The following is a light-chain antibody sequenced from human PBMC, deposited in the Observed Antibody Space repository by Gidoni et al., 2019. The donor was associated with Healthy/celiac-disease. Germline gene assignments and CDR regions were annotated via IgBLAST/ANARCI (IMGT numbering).Light chain of an antibody. CDR3: QQYGSSPFA. CDR2: GAS. J-gene: IGKJ4*01. CDR1: QSVSSSY. Sequence: IVLTQSPGTLSLSPGERATLSCRASQSVSSSYLAWYQQKPGQAPRLLIYGASSRATGIPDRFSGSGSGTDFTLTISRLEPEDVAVYYCQQYGSSPFAFGGGTKVEIK. V-gene: IGKV3-20*01.